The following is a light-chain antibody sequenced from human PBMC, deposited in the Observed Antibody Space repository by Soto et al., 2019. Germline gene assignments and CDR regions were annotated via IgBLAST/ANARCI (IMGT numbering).Light chain of an antibody. Sequence: DIQMTQSPSTLSASVGDRVTITCLASQSIDSWLAWYQHKPGKAPKLLIFKASTLETGVPSRFSGSGSETEFTLTISSLQPDDSATYYCQPYNSYSRTFGQGTKVEIK. CDR1: QSIDSW. J-gene: IGKJ1*01. V-gene: IGKV1-5*03. CDR2: KAS. CDR3: QPYNSYSRT.